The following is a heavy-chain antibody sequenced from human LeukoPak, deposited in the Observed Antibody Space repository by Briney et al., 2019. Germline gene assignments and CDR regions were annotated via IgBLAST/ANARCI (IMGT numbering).Heavy chain of an antibody. CDR1: GASISSSLSF. CDR2: LHFRGST. V-gene: IGHV4-39*07. D-gene: IGHD3-10*01. Sequence: SETLSLTCAVSGASISSSLSFWGWIRQPPGKGLEWIGTLHFRGSTFYNPSLKSRVTISADTSNNLFSLKVRSVTAAGTAVYYCARRSIGDWYFDLWGRGTLVSVSS. CDR3: ARRSIGDWYFDL. J-gene: IGHJ2*01.